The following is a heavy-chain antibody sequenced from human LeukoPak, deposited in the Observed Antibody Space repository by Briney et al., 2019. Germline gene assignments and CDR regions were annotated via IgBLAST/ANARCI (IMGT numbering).Heavy chain of an antibody. J-gene: IGHJ4*02. V-gene: IGHV1-2*02. CDR2: INPNSGGT. Sequence: ASVKVSCKASGYTFTGYYMHWVRQAPGQGLEWMGWINPNSGGTNYAQKFQGRVTMTRDTSISTAYMELSRLRSDDTAVYYCARDLLRRYGSGSYPPGYWGQGTLVTVSS. D-gene: IGHD3-10*01. CDR1: GYTFTGYY. CDR3: ARDLLRRYGSGSYPPGY.